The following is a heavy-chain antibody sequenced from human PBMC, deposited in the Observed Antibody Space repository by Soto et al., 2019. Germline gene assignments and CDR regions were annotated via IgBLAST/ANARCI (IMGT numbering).Heavy chain of an antibody. CDR3: TRSIGSGGVIGGFDY. CDR2: IIPMLDTP. V-gene: IGHV1-69*01. CDR1: GGTFNTYA. D-gene: IGHD3-16*02. J-gene: IGHJ4*02. Sequence: QVHLVQSETEVKKPGSAVKVSCKASGGTFNTYAMNWVRQAPGQGLEWMGGIIPMLDTPRYAQKFQGRVTITVDESTTTAYMELSSLRSDDTAVYYCTRSIGSGGVIGGFDYWGQGTLVTVSS.